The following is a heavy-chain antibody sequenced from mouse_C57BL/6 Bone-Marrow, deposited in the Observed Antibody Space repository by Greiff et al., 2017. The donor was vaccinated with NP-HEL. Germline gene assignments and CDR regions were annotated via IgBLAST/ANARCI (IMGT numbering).Heavy chain of an antibody. CDR3: ARKTHYGYDDPFYAMDY. CDR1: GFSLTSYG. Sequence: QVQLKESGPGLVQPSQSLSITCTVSGFSLTSYGVHWVRQSPGKGLEWLGVIWSGGSADYNAAFISRLSISKDNSKSQVFFKMNSLQADDTAIYYCARKTHYGYDDPFYAMDYWGQGTSVTVSS. J-gene: IGHJ4*01. CDR2: IWSGGSA. D-gene: IGHD2-2*01. V-gene: IGHV2-2*01.